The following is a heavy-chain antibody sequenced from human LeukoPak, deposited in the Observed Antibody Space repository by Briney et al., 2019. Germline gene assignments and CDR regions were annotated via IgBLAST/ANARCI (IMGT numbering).Heavy chain of an antibody. CDR3: AKVAYERGFDP. Sequence: PGGSLILSCAASGFTFSSYAMSWVRQAPGKGLEWVSAITGGGSSTYYTDSVKGRFTISRDNSRNTMYLQMDSLRAEDTAVYYCAKVAYERGFDPWGQGTLITVSS. CDR2: ITGGGSST. CDR1: GFTFSSYA. V-gene: IGHV3-23*01. J-gene: IGHJ5*02. D-gene: IGHD3-22*01.